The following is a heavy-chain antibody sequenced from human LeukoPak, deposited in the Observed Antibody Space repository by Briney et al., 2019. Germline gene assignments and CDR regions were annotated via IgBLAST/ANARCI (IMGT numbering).Heavy chain of an antibody. D-gene: IGHD4-17*01. J-gene: IGHJ4*02. V-gene: IGHV1-69*04. CDR1: GGTFSSYA. CDR3: AISYGDYDSLFFDY. Sequence: ASVKVSCKATGGTFSSYAISWVRQAPGQGLEWMGRIIPIFGIANYAQKFQGRVTITADKSTSTAYMELSSLRSEDTAVYYCAISYGDYDSLFFDYWGQGTLVTVSS. CDR2: IIPIFGIA.